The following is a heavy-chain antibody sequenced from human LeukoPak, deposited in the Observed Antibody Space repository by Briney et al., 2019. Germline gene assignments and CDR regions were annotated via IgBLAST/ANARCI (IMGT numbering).Heavy chain of an antibody. J-gene: IGHJ6*02. D-gene: IGHD2-2*01. V-gene: IGHV4-34*01. Sequence: PSETLSLTCAVYGRSFSGYYWSWIRQPPGKGLEWIGEINHSGSTNYNPSFKSRVTISVDTSKNQFSLKLSSVTAADTAVYYCARGLVVPAHDRNYYYYGMDVWGQGTTVTVSS. CDR1: GRSFSGYY. CDR2: INHSGST. CDR3: ARGLVVPAHDRNYYYYGMDV.